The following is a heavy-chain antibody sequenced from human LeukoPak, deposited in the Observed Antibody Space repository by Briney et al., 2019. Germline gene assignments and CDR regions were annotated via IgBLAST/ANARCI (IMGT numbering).Heavy chain of an antibody. D-gene: IGHD3-16*02. V-gene: IGHV4-34*01. Sequence: SETLSLTCAVSGGSFSGYYWSWIRQPPGKGLEWIGEINHSGSTNYNPSLKSRVTISVDTSKNQFSLKLSSVTAADTAVYYYASPGTKRRLGELSLSRWGQGTLVTVSS. CDR1: GGSFSGYY. CDR3: ASPGTKRRLGELSLSR. CDR2: INHSGST. J-gene: IGHJ4*02.